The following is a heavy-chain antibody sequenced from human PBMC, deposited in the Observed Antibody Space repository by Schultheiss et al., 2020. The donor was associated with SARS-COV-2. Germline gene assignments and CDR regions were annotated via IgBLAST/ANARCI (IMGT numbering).Heavy chain of an antibody. CDR3: ARDVLRGGMYV. CDR2: INHSGST. Sequence: SQTLSLTCTVSGDSISSYYWSWIRQAPGKGLEWIGEINHSGSTNYNPSLKSRVTMSVDTSKNQFSLKLSSVTAADTAVYYCARDVLRGGMYVWGQGTTVTVSS. V-gene: IGHV4-59*12. J-gene: IGHJ6*02. CDR1: GDSISSYY.